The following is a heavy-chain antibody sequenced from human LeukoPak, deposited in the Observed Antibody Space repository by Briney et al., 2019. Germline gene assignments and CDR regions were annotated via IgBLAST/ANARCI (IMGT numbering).Heavy chain of an antibody. Sequence: GSLRRTCSAYRFTVSSYAMSWVRQGPGKGLEWVSAISGSGSITDYADSVKGRFTISRDHSKNTVDLQMNSLRAEDTAVYYCEKEEATYSSSWSLTPLFAYWNQGTLVTVSS. CDR1: RFTVSSYA. CDR2: ISGSGSIT. D-gene: IGHD6-13*01. J-gene: IGHJ4*02. V-gene: IGHV3-23*01. CDR3: EKEEATYSSSWSLTPLFAY.